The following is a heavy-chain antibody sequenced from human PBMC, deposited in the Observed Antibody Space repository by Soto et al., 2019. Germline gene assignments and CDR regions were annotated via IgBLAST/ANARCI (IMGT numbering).Heavy chain of an antibody. J-gene: IGHJ6*02. CDR2: ISWDGGST. CDR1: GFTFDDYT. CDR3: AKEAVAGPSSYYYYGMDV. V-gene: IGHV3-43*01. D-gene: IGHD6-19*01. Sequence: SLRLSCAASGFTFDDYTMHWVRQAPGKGLEWVSLISWDGGSTYYADSVKGRFTISRDNSKNSLYLQMNSLRTEDTALYYCAKEAVAGPSSYYYYGMDVWGQGTTVTVSS.